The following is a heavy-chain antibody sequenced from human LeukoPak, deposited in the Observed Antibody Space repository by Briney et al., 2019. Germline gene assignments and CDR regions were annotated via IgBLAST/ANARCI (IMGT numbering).Heavy chain of an antibody. J-gene: IGHJ3*02. V-gene: IGHV1-69*01. CDR2: IIPIFGTA. Sequence: SVKVSCKASGGTFSSYAISWVRQAPGQGLEWMGGIIPIFGTANYAQKFQGRVTITADESTSTAYMELSSLRSEDTAVYYCARDLTMRTYYYDSRDPDAFDIWGQGTMVTVSS. D-gene: IGHD3-22*01. CDR1: GGTFSSYA. CDR3: ARDLTMRTYYYDSRDPDAFDI.